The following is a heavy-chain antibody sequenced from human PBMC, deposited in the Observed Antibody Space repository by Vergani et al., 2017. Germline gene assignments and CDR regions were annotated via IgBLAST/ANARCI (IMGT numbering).Heavy chain of an antibody. Sequence: QVQLVQSGAELKKPGASVSVSCKGSSHTFQTYGISWVRQAPGKGLEWMAWIRPYTGHTIYAQKFQDRVTMTADTSTNTAYMELSRLRSDDTAVYYCARDHGYSYDGYYYYYGMDVWGQGTTVTVSS. CDR1: SHTFQTYG. V-gene: IGHV1-18*01. J-gene: IGHJ6*02. D-gene: IGHD5-18*01. CDR3: ARDHGYSYDGYYYYYGMDV. CDR2: IRPYTGHT.